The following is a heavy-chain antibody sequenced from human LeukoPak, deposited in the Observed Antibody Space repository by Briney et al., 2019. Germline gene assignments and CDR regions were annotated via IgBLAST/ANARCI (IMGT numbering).Heavy chain of an antibody. CDR1: GGSVCSSSYY. D-gene: IGHD2-2*01. CDR2: IYYSGST. Sequence: SETLSLTCTVSGGSVCSSSYYWGWIRQPPGKGLEWIGSIYYSGSTYYNPSLKSRVTISVDTSKNQFSLRLSSVTAADTAVYYCARTYHYYFDYWGQGTLVTVSS. J-gene: IGHJ4*02. CDR3: ARTYHYYFDY. V-gene: IGHV4-39*01.